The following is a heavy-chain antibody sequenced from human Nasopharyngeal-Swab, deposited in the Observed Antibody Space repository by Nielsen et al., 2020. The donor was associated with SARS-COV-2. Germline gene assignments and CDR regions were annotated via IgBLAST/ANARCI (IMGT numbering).Heavy chain of an antibody. V-gene: IGHV4-34*01. CDR2: INHSGST. J-gene: IGHJ3*02. D-gene: IGHD1-26*01. Sequence: SQTLSLTCAVYGGSFSSYYWNWFRQPPGKGLEWIGEINHSGSTNYNPSLKSRVTISVDTSKNQFSLKLSSVTAADTAVYYCARRYMTDGSEWAFDIWGQGTMVTVSS. CDR1: GGSFSSYY. CDR3: ARRYMTDGSEWAFDI.